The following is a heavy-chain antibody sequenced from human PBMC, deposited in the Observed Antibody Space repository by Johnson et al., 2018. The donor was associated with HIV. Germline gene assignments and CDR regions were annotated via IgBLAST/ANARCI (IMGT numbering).Heavy chain of an antibody. CDR1: GFTFSNYW. V-gene: IGHV3-7*01. D-gene: IGHD3-16*01. J-gene: IGHJ3*02. CDR3: AKEKDYGAFDI. Sequence: MQLVESGGGFIKPGGSLRLSCAASGFTFSNYWMSWVRQAPGKGLEWVANIKQDGSEKYYGDSVKGRFTISRDNSKNTLYLQINSLRAEDTAMYYCAKEKDYGAFDIWGQGTMVTVSS. CDR2: IKQDGSEK.